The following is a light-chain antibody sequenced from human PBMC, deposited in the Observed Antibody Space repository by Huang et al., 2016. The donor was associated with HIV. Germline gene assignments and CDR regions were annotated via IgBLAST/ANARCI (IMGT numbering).Light chain of an antibody. CDR2: KAS. CDR1: QSISRW. J-gene: IGKJ2*01. CDR3: QQYNTYSYT. V-gene: IGKV1-5*03. Sequence: DIQMTQSPSTLSASVGDRVTITCRASQSISRWWAWYQQKPGKAPKILIYKASSLYSGVPSRFSGSGSATEFTLTISSLQPDDFATYYCQQYNTYSYTFGQGTKLEIK.